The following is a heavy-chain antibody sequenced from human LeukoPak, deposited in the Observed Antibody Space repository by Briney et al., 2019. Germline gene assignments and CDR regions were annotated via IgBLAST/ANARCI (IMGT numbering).Heavy chain of an antibody. CDR1: GGTISSGSYY. J-gene: IGHJ4*02. D-gene: IGHD3-3*01. Sequence: SQTLSLTCTVSGGTISSGSYYWSWIRQPAGKGLGWIGRIYTSGSTNYNPSLKSRVTISVDTSKNQFSLKLSSVTAADTAVYYCARSTYYDFWSGYFDYWGQGTLVTVSS. CDR2: IYTSGST. V-gene: IGHV4-61*02. CDR3: ARSTYYDFWSGYFDY.